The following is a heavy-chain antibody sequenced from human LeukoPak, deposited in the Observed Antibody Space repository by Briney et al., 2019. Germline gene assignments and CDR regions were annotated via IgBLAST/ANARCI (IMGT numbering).Heavy chain of an antibody. J-gene: IGHJ3*02. CDR2: ISGSGSST. Sequence: GSVRLCCAASGFTFSSYAMSWVRQAPGKGLEWVSAISGSGSSTYYADSVKGRFTISRDNSKNTLYLQMNSLRAEDTAVYYCAKGGYSSGWYGLNDAFGIWGQGTMVTVSS. V-gene: IGHV3-23*01. CDR3: AKGGYSSGWYGLNDAFGI. D-gene: IGHD6-19*01. CDR1: GFTFSSYA.